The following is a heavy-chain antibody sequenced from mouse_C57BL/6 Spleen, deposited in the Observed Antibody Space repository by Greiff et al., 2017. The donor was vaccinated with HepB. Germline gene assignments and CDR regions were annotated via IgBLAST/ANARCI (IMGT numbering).Heavy chain of an antibody. Sequence: VQLQQSGAELVKPGASVKLSCKASGYTFTSYWMHWVKQRPGRGLEWIGRIVPNSGGTKYNEKFKSKATLTVDKPSNTAYMQLSSLTSEDSAVYYCARELTVTDLDYWGQGTSLTVSS. CDR1: GYTFTSYW. CDR2: IVPNSGGT. V-gene: IGHV1-72*01. D-gene: IGHD2-13*01. J-gene: IGHJ2*02. CDR3: ARELTVTDLDY.